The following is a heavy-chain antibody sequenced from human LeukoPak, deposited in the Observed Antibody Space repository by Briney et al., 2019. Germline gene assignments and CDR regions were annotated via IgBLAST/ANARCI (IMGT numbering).Heavy chain of an antibody. CDR3: ARDRSSGWYQLFDY. V-gene: IGHV3-7*01. J-gene: IGHJ4*02. D-gene: IGHD6-19*01. CDR1: GFTFSSNW. CDR2: IKQDGSEK. Sequence: PGGSLRLSCAASGFTFSSNWMSWVRQAPGKGLEWVANIKQDGSEKYYVDSVKGRFTISRDNAKNSLYLQMNSLRAEDTAVYYCARDRSSGWYQLFDYWGQGTLVTVSS.